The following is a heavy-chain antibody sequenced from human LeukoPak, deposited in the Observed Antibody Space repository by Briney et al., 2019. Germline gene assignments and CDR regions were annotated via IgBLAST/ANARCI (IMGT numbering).Heavy chain of an antibody. D-gene: IGHD3-10*01. Sequence: PGGSLRLSCAASGFTFSSYSMTWVRQAPGKGLEWVSYISSSSSTIYYVDSVKGRFTISRDNAKNSLYLQMNSLRAEDTGVYYCAKDYRTFGLLDSWGQGALVTVSS. CDR1: GFTFSSYS. J-gene: IGHJ4*02. CDR3: AKDYRTFGLLDS. CDR2: ISSSSSTI. V-gene: IGHV3-48*04.